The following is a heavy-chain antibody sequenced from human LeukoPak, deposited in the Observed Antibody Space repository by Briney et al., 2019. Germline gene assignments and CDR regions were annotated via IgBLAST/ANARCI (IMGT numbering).Heavy chain of an antibody. V-gene: IGHV4-59*12. D-gene: IGHD4-23*01. J-gene: IGHJ4*02. CDR1: GGSISSYY. Sequence: SETLSLTCTVSGGSISSYYWSWIRQPPGKGLEWIGYIYYSGSTNYNPSLKSRVTISVDTSKNQFSLKLSSVTAADTAVYYCARREFIGGKHLDYWGQGTLVTVSS. CDR2: IYYSGST. CDR3: ARREFIGGKHLDY.